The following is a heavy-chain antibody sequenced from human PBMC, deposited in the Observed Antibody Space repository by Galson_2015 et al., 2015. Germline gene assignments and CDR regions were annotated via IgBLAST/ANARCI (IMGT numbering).Heavy chain of an antibody. CDR2: ITGSSSTR. CDR3: ARRAKRSDAFDV. V-gene: IGHV3-48*01. J-gene: IGHJ3*01. Sequence: SLRLSCAASGFTFSTYNMIWVRQAPGKGLEYVSYITGSSSTRHYADSVKGRFTIPRDNAKNPLYLRMNSLKGEDTAVYYCARRAKRSDAFDVWGQGTMVTVSS. CDR1: GFTFSTYN.